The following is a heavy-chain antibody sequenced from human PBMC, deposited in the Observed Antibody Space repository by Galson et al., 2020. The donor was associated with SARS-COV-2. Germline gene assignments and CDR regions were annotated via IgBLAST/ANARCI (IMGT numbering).Heavy chain of an antibody. V-gene: IGHV4-39*01. Sequence: ETSETLSLTCTVSGGSISSSTYYWDWIRQPPGKGLEWIGSIYYSGSTYYNPSLKSRVTISVDTSKNQFSLKLSSVTAADTAVYYCARGVDTADYYYGMDVWGQGTTVTVSS. D-gene: IGHD5-18*01. CDR1: GGSISSSTYY. J-gene: IGHJ6*02. CDR3: ARGVDTADYYYGMDV. CDR2: IYYSGST.